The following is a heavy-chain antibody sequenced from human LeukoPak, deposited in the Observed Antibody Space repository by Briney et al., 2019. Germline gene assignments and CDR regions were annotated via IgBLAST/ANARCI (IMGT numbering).Heavy chain of an antibody. CDR1: GGSFSGYY. Sequence: PSETLSLTCAVYGGSFSGYYWSWIRQPPGKGLEWIGEINHSGSTNYNPSLKSRVTISVDTSKNQFSLKLSSVTAADTVVYYCARARGYCSGGSCYEGHYYYYMDVWGKGTTVTVSS. CDR3: ARARGYCSGGSCYEGHYYYYMDV. D-gene: IGHD2-15*01. J-gene: IGHJ6*03. V-gene: IGHV4-34*01. CDR2: INHSGST.